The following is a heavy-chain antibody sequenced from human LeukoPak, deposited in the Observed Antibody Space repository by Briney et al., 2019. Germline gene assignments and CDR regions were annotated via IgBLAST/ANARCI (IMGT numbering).Heavy chain of an antibody. Sequence: PGGSLRLSCAASGFTFSSYSMNWVRQAPGKGLEWVSSIRSSSSYIYYADSVKGRFTISRDNAKNSLYLQMNSLRAEDTAVYYCAREPATHYYDSSGYCDYWGQGTLVTVSS. D-gene: IGHD3-22*01. CDR2: IRSSSSYI. CDR3: AREPATHYYDSSGYCDY. CDR1: GFTFSSYS. J-gene: IGHJ4*02. V-gene: IGHV3-21*01.